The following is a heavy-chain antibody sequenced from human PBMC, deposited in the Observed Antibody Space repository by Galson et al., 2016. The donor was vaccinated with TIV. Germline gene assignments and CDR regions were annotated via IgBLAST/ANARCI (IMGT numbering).Heavy chain of an antibody. CDR3: LVSLHQGPIGLPPGTLLQEHL. D-gene: IGHD6-6*01. J-gene: IGHJ6*01. Sequence: SVKVSCKASGYTFTSYYMHWVRQAPGQGPEWMGIINPSGGSTSYAQKFQGRVTMTRDTSTRTVYMELSSLRSEDTAVYYRLVSLHQGPIGLPPGTLLQEHLWG. V-gene: IGHV1-46*01. CDR2: INPSGGST. CDR1: GYTFTSYY.